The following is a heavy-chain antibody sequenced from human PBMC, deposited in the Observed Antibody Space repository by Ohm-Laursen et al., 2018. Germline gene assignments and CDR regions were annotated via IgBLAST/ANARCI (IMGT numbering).Heavy chain of an antibody. Sequence: SLRLSCAASGFTFSSYGMHWVRQAPGKGLEWVAVISYDGSNKYYADSVKGRFTISRDNSKNTLYLQMNSLGAEDTAVYYCAKDFQAGGTYYYGSGSYFDYWGQGTLVTVSS. D-gene: IGHD3-10*01. V-gene: IGHV3-30*18. CDR2: ISYDGSNK. CDR1: GFTFSSYG. J-gene: IGHJ4*02. CDR3: AKDFQAGGTYYYGSGSYFDY.